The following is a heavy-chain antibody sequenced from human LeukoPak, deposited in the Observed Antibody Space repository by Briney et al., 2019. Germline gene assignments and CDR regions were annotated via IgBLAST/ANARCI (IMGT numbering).Heavy chain of an antibody. CDR2: ISASGGRT. J-gene: IGHJ3*02. CDR1: GFTFISYA. D-gene: IGHD2-21*02. Sequence: PGGSLRLSCAASGFTFISYAMSWVRQAPGKGLERVSAISASGGRTYYADSVKGRFTISRDNSQSTLYLQMNSLRAEDTAVYYCAKDGIAYCGGDCGYDAFHIWGQGTMVTVSS. CDR3: AKDGIAYCGGDCGYDAFHI. V-gene: IGHV3-23*01.